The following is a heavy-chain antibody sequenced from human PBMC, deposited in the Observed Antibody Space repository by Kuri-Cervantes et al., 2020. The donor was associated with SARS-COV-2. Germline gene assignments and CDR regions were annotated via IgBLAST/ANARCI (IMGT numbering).Heavy chain of an antibody. CDR1: GFPFNDYY. Sequence: GESLKIPCAASGFPFNDYYFTWIRQAPGKGLEWVSSIRPSGGSKFYADSVKGRFTISRDDAKSSVYLQMNSLRGEDTAVYYCARDLRMGKSLGYWGQGTLVTVSS. CDR3: ARDLRMGKSLGY. V-gene: IGHV3-11*04. CDR2: IRPSGGSK. D-gene: IGHD3-16*01. J-gene: IGHJ4*02.